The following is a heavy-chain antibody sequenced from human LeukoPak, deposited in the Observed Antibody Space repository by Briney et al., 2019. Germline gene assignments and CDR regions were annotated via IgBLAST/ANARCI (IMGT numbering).Heavy chain of an antibody. V-gene: IGHV1-2*02. D-gene: IGHD1-26*01. CDR1: GYTFTGYY. CDR2: INPNSGGT. Sequence: ASVKVSCKASGYTFTGYYMHWVRQAPGQGLEWMGWINPNSGGTNYAQKFQGRVTMTRDTSISTAYMELSRLRSDDTAVYYCARGLGVGATPNAFDIWGQGTMVTVSS. CDR3: ARGLGVGATPNAFDI. J-gene: IGHJ3*02.